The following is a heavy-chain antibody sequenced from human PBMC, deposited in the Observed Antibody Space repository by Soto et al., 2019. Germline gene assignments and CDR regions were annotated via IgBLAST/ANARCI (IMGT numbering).Heavy chain of an antibody. CDR3: AESTYSGGWPKAS. Sequence: SETLSLTCTVSGGSISSYYWSWIRQPPGKGLEWIGYIYYSGSTNYNPSLKSRVTISVDTSKNQFSLKLSSVTAADTAVYYCAESTYSGGWPKASWAKGTLVTVSS. J-gene: IGHJ4*02. CDR1: GGSISSYY. CDR2: IYYSGST. V-gene: IGHV4-59*01. D-gene: IGHD6-19*01.